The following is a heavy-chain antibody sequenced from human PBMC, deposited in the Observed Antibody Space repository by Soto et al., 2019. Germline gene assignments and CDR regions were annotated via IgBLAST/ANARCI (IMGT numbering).Heavy chain of an antibody. CDR1: GYTFTSYD. CDR3: ARGVRVAAAYGMDV. D-gene: IGHD3-10*01. J-gene: IGHJ6*02. CDR2: MNPNSGNT. Sequence: QVQLVQSGAEVKKPGASVKVSCKASGYTFTSYDINWVRQATGQGLEWMGWMNPNSGNTGYAQKFQGTVTMTRNTSISTAYMELSSLRSEDTAVYYCARGVRVAAAYGMDVWGQGTTVTVSS. V-gene: IGHV1-8*01.